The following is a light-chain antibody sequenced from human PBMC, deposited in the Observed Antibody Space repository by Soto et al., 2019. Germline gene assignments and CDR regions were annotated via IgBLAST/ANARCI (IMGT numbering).Light chain of an antibody. J-gene: IGLJ3*02. CDR1: SSNIGAGYN. CDR2: GDS. V-gene: IGLV1-40*01. CDR3: QSYDSSLSGWL. Sequence: QAVVTQPPSVSGAPGQRVTISCTGSSSNIGAGYNVHWYQQVPGTAPKLLIYGDSNRPSGVPDRFSGSKSGTSASLAITGLQADDEADYYCQSYDSSLSGWLFGGGTKVTVL.